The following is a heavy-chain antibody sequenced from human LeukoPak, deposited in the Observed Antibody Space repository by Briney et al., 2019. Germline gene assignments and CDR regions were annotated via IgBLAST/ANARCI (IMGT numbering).Heavy chain of an antibody. Sequence: SETLSLTCTVSGGSISSYYWSWIRQPAGKGLEWIGRIYTSGSTNYNPSLKSRVTISVDTSKNQFSLKLSSVTAADTAVYYCARERGRDYGGNKNFDLWGRGTLVTVSS. CDR2: IYTSGST. CDR3: ARERGRDYGGNKNFDL. CDR1: GGSISSYY. J-gene: IGHJ2*01. D-gene: IGHD4-23*01. V-gene: IGHV4-4*07.